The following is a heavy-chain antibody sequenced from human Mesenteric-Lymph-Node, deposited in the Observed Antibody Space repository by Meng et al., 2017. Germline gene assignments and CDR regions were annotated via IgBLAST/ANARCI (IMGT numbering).Heavy chain of an antibody. J-gene: IGHJ6*02. CDR2: INWNGGST. CDR1: GFTFDDYG. CDR3: AASIPEYYYYGMDV. V-gene: IGHV3-20*04. Sequence: GVLRLSCAASGFTFDDYGMSWVRQAPGKGLEWVSGINWNGGSTGYADSVKGRFTISRDNAKNSLYLQMNSLRAEDTALYYCAASIPEYYYYGMDVWGQGTTVTVSS. D-gene: IGHD2-21*01.